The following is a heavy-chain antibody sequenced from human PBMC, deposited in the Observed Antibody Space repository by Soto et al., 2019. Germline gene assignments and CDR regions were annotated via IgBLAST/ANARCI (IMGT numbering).Heavy chain of an antibody. CDR1: GFTYSSYN. D-gene: IGHD3-22*01. Sequence: GGSLRLSCVASGFTYSSYNQSWVRQAPGQGLEWASGVSGTGTRTYYADSVKGRFTISRDNSESTLSLQMNSLRAEDTAVYYCAREILLDYYDSSGYYGAFDIWGQGTMVTVAS. V-gene: IGHV3-23*01. J-gene: IGHJ3*02. CDR2: VSGTGTRT. CDR3: AREILLDYYDSSGYYGAFDI.